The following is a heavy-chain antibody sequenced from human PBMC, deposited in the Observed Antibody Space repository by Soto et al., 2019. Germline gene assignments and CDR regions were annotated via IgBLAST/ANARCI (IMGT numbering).Heavy chain of an antibody. V-gene: IGHV3-21*01. D-gene: IGHD6-6*01. J-gene: IGHJ6*02. CDR2: ITTSSSYM. Sequence: SLRLSCAASGFTFSTYSMNWVRQAPGKGLEWVSSITTSSSYMYYADSVKGRFTISRDNAKNSLYLQMNSLRAEDTAVYYCAGGHEYSSLTSTYFSRYGMDVWGPGTTVTVSS. CDR3: AGGHEYSSLTSTYFSRYGMDV. CDR1: GFTFSTYS.